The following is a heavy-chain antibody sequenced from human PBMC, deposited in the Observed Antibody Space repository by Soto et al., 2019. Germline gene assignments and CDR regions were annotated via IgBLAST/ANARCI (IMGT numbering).Heavy chain of an antibody. D-gene: IGHD2-2*01. V-gene: IGHV4-39*01. CDR2: IYYSGST. J-gene: IGHJ4*02. Sequence: QLQLQESGPGLVKPSETLSLTCTVSGGSISSRSFYWGWIRQPPGMGLEWIGSIYYSGSTDYDPSLKSPLSISVDTSKNQISLRLSSVPVADTAVYYCASRSSNCLNTTYYEDYFDCWGQGIVVTVSS. CDR3: ASRSSNCLNTTYYEDYFDC. CDR1: GGSISSRSFY.